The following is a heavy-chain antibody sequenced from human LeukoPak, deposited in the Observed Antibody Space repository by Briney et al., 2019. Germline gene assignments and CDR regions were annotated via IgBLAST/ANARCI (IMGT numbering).Heavy chain of an antibody. J-gene: IGHJ3*02. CDR3: AKCVGYHYDSSGYYFHI. CDR2: ISGSGGST. Sequence: PGGSLRLSCAASGFTFSSYAMSWVRQAPGKGLEWDSAISGSGGSTYYADSVKGRFTISRDNSKNTLYLQMNSLRAEDTAVYYCAKCVGYHYDSSGYYFHIWGQGTMVTVSS. D-gene: IGHD3-22*01. V-gene: IGHV3-23*01. CDR1: GFTFSSYA.